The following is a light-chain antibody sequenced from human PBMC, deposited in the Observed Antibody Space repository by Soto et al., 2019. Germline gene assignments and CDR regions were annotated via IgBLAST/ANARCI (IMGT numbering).Light chain of an antibody. V-gene: IGLV2-14*01. CDR1: SSDVGGYNY. Sequence: QSALTQPASVSGSPGQSITISCTGTSSDVGGYNYVSWYQQHPGKAPKFLIYDVSNRLSGVSNRFSGSKSGNTASLTISGLQAEDEADYYCSSYSSSSTYVLFGGGTKVTVL. CDR3: SSYSSSSTYVL. CDR2: DVS. J-gene: IGLJ2*01.